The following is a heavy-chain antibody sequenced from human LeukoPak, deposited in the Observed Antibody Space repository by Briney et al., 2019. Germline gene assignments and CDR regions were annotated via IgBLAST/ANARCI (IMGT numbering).Heavy chain of an antibody. D-gene: IGHD3-22*01. V-gene: IGHV1-69*05. CDR2: IIPIFGTA. CDR1: GGTFSSYA. CDR3: ARDYYYDSSGYDP. Sequence: SVKVSCKASGGTFSSYAISWVRQAPGQGLEWMGRIIPIFGTANYAQKFQGRVTITTDESTSTAYMELSSLRSEDTAVYYCARDYYYDSSGYDPWGQGTLVTVSS. J-gene: IGHJ5*02.